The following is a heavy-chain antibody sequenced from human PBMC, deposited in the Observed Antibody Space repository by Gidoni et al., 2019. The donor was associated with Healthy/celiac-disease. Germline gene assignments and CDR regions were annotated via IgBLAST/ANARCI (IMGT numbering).Heavy chain of an antibody. CDR1: GFTFSSYA. Sequence: QVQLVESGGGVVQPARSLRLSCAASGFTFSSYAMHWVRQAPGKVLEWVAVRSYDGSNKYYADSVKGRFTISRDNSKNTLYLQMNSLRAEDTAVYYCAREGGYYSNFDYWGQGTLVTVSS. V-gene: IGHV3-30-3*01. J-gene: IGHJ4*02. CDR3: AREGGYYSNFDY. D-gene: IGHD3-22*01. CDR2: RSYDGSNK.